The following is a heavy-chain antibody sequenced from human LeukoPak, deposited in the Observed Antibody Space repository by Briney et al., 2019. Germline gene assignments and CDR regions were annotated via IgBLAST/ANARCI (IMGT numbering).Heavy chain of an antibody. Sequence: GGSLRLSCAASGFTFSSYWMHWVRQPPGKGLEWVSRISSDGSSTTYADSVEGRFTISRDNDKHTLYLQMNSLRGEDTAVYYCARVRLEATGYCFDYWGQGTLVTVSS. D-gene: IGHD6-13*01. CDR2: ISSDGSST. CDR3: ARVRLEATGYCFDY. V-gene: IGHV3-74*01. J-gene: IGHJ4*02. CDR1: GFTFSSYW.